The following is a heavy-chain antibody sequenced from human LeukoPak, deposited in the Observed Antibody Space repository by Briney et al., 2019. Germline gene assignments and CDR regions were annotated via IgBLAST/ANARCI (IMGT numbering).Heavy chain of an antibody. CDR3: ARDRIELGGGTFDI. Sequence: GGSLRLSCAASGFPFSFYAMSWVRQAPGKGLEWVAGITSSGNTTYYADSVEGRFTISRDNSKNTLYLQMNSLRAEDTAVYYCARDRIELGGGTFDIWGQGTMVTVSS. CDR2: ITSSGNTT. J-gene: IGHJ3*02. V-gene: IGHV3-23*01. CDR1: GFPFSFYA. D-gene: IGHD1-7*01.